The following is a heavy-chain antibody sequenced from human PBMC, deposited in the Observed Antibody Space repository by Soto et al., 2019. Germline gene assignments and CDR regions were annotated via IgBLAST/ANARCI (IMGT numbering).Heavy chain of an antibody. V-gene: IGHV3-23*01. Sequence: EVQLLESGGNLVQPGGSLRLSCVASGFTFTNYDMTWVRLAPGKGLEWVSTISPTGGSTFYADSVKGRFTISRDSSKNTLYLQMNSLRAEDTALYYCVTSPIDPWGQGTLVTVSS. CDR1: GFTFTNYD. CDR2: ISPTGGST. CDR3: VTSPIDP. J-gene: IGHJ5*02.